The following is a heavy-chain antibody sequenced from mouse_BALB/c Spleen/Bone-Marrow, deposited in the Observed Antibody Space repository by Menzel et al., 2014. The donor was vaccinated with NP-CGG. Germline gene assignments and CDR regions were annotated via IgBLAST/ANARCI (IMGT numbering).Heavy chain of an antibody. V-gene: IGHV5-4*02. CDR3: ARASYDYFDY. J-gene: IGHJ2*01. CDR2: ISDGGSYT. CDR1: GFTFSDYY. Sequence: EVHLVESGGGLVKPGGSLKPSCAASGFTFSDYYMYWVRQTPEKRLEWVATISDGGSYTYYPDSVKGRFTISRDNAKNNLYLQMSSLKSEDTAMYYCARASYDYFDYWGQGTTLTVSS. D-gene: IGHD2-3*01.